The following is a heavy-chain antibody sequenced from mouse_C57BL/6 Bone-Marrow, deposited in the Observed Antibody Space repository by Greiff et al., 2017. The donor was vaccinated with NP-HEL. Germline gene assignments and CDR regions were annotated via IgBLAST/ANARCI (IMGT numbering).Heavy chain of an antibody. CDR2: ISYDGSN. V-gene: IGHV3-6*01. Sequence: EVKLMESGPGLVKPSQSLSLTCSVTGYSITSGYYWNWIRQFPGNKLEWMGYISYDGSNNYNPSLKNRISITRDTSKNQFFLKLNSVTTEDTATYDCARGRLRGRYFDVWGTGTTVTVSS. J-gene: IGHJ1*03. CDR3: ARGRLRGRYFDV. CDR1: GYSITSGYY. D-gene: IGHD3-3*01.